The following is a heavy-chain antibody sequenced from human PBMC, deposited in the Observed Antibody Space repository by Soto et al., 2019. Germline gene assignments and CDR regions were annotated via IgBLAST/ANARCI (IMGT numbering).Heavy chain of an antibody. D-gene: IGHD2-2*01. J-gene: IGHJ2*01. V-gene: IGHV1-18*01. CDR1: GYTFTNYG. CDR2: ISPYNGNT. Sequence: QVQLVQSGDEVKKPGASVKVSCTASGYTFTNYGISWVRQAPGQGLEWMGWISPYNGNTKYPQKLQGRVTMTTDTSTRTSYMELRSLRSDDTAVYFCARDGDRCTSTRCSTWPDTHFDLWGRGTLVTVSS. CDR3: ARDGDRCTSTRCSTWPDTHFDL.